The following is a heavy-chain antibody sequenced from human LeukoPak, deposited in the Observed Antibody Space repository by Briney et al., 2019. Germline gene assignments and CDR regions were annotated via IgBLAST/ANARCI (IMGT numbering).Heavy chain of an antibody. CDR1: GYTFTGYY. CDR3: ARMALYDSSGYYSADFDY. D-gene: IGHD3-22*01. Sequence: VASVKVSCKAPGYTFTGYYMHWVRQAPGQGLEWMGWINPNSGGTNYAQKFQGRVTMTRDTSISTAYMELSSLRSEDTAVYYCARMALYDSSGYYSADFDYWGQGTLVTVSS. CDR2: INPNSGGT. J-gene: IGHJ4*02. V-gene: IGHV1-2*02.